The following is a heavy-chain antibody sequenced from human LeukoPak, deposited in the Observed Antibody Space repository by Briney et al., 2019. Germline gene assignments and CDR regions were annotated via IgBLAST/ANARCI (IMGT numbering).Heavy chain of an antibody. CDR2: IIPIFGTA. CDR1: GGTFSSYA. J-gene: IGHJ3*02. Sequence: SVKVSCKASGGTFSSYAISWVRQAPGQGLEWMGGIIPIFGTANYAQKFQGRVMITADESTSTAYMELSSLRSEDTAVYYCAREVGATEPDAFDIWGQGTMVTVSS. D-gene: IGHD1-26*01. V-gene: IGHV1-69*13. CDR3: AREVGATEPDAFDI.